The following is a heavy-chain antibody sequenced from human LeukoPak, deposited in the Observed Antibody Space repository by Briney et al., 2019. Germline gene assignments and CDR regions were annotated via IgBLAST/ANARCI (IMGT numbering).Heavy chain of an antibody. CDR2: TYYRSKWYN. CDR3: AREEWNLVLNWFDP. J-gene: IGHJ5*02. CDR1: GDSVSSNSAA. V-gene: IGHV6-1*01. D-gene: IGHD3-3*01. Sequence: SQTLSFTCVISGDSVSSNSAAWNWIRQSPSRGLEWLGRTYYRSKWYNDYAVSVKSRITINPDTSKNQFSLQLNSVTPEDTAVYYCAREEWNLVLNWFDPWGQGTLVTVSS.